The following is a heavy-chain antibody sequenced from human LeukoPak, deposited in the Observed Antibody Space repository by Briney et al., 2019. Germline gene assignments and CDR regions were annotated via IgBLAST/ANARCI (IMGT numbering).Heavy chain of an antibody. CDR2: IYSGGTT. J-gene: IGHJ4*02. D-gene: IGHD5-18*01. Sequence: GGSLRLSCAASEFTVSTNYMNWVRQAPGKGLEWVSAIYSGGTTYYAASVQGRFTISRDNAKNSLYLQMNSLRAEDTAVYYCARDSGIYSYGYWGQGTLVTVSS. CDR1: EFTVSTNY. V-gene: IGHV3-53*01. CDR3: ARDSGIYSYGY.